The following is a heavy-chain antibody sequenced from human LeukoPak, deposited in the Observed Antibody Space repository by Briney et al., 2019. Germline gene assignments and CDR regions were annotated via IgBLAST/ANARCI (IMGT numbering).Heavy chain of an antibody. CDR3: ARDSGYSSS. J-gene: IGHJ4*02. CDR1: GFTFSSYS. V-gene: IGHV3-23*01. D-gene: IGHD6-13*01. Sequence: GGSLRLSCAASGFTFSSYSMNWVRQAPGKGLEWVSAISGSGGNTYYADSVKGRFTISRDNSKNTLYLQMNSLRAEDTAVYYCARDSGYSSSWGQGTLVTVSS. CDR2: ISGSGGNT.